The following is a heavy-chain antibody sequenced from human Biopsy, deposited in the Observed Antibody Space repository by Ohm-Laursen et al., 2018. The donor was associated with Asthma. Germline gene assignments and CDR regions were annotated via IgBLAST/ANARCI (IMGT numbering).Heavy chain of an antibody. Sequence: SDTLSLTCPVSGGSINNFYWSWIRRPPGKGLESIGHVYYSGSTNYNPSLKSRVTISIDASKNQFSLKLTSVTAADTAVYYCARGVDRVTGLLDHFGSWGQGTLVTVSS. CDR2: VYYSGST. D-gene: IGHD2-21*02. CDR1: GGSINNFY. V-gene: IGHV4-59*07. CDR3: ARGVDRVTGLLDHFGS. J-gene: IGHJ4*02.